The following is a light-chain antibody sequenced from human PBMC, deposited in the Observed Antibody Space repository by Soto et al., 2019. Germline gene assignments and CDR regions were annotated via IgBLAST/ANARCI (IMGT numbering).Light chain of an antibody. J-gene: IGKJ5*01. CDR1: ESVSTN. V-gene: IGKV3-11*01. CDR3: QQRNVWPPVT. Sequence: EIVMTQSPATLSVSPGERVTLSCRASESVSTNLAWYQQKPGQAPRLLIYGAFNRATGIPARFSGSGSGTDFTLTISSLEPEDSAVYYCQQRNVWPPVTFGQGTRLEI. CDR2: GAF.